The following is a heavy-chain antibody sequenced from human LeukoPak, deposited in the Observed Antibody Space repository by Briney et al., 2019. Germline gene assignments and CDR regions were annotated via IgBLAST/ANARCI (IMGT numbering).Heavy chain of an antibody. D-gene: IGHD6-19*01. Sequence: GESLSTSCKGSGYSFTSYWISWVRQMPGKGLEWMGRIDPSDSYTNYSPSFQGHVTISADKSISTAYLQWSSLKASDTAMYYCAGAGIAVAGNAEYFQHWGQGNLVSVSS. CDR1: GYSFTSYW. CDR3: AGAGIAVAGNAEYFQH. CDR2: IDPSDSYT. V-gene: IGHV5-10-1*01. J-gene: IGHJ1*01.